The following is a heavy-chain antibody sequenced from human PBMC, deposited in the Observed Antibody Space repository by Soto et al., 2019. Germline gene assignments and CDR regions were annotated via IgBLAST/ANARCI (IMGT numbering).Heavy chain of an antibody. CDR2: IYYSGST. V-gene: IGHV4-30-4*01. J-gene: IGHJ6*02. CDR1: GGSISSGDYY. D-gene: IGHD3-3*01. Sequence: QVQLQESGPGLVKPSQTLSLTCTVSGGSISSGDYYWSWIRQPPGKGLEWIGYIYYSGSTYYNPSLKSRVTISVDTSKNQFSLKLSSVTAADTAVYYCARDNILGILYGGMDVWGQGTTGTVSS. CDR3: ARDNILGILYGGMDV.